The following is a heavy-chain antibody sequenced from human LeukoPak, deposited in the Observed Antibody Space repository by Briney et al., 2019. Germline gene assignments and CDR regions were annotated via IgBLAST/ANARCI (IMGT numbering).Heavy chain of an antibody. CDR2: IYTSGST. CDR3: ARDSRDGLHY. CDR1: GGSISSGSYY. Sequence: SQTLPLTCTVSGGSISSGSYYWSWIRQPAGKGLEWIGRIYTSGSTNCNPSLKSRVTISVDTSKNQFSLKLSSVTATDTAVYYCARDSRDGLHYWGQGTLVTVSS. J-gene: IGHJ4*02. D-gene: IGHD5-24*01. V-gene: IGHV4-61*02.